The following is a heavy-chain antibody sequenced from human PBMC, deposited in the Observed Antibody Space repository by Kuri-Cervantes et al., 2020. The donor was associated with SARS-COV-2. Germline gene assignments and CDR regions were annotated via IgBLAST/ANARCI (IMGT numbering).Heavy chain of an antibody. CDR1: GYTFTGYY. J-gene: IGHJ3*02. CDR3: ASYYYDSSGYPALDI. D-gene: IGHD3-22*01. V-gene: IGHV1-2*04. Sequence: ASVKVSCKASGYTFTGYYMHWVRRAPGQGLEWMGWINPNSGGTNYAQKFQGWVTMTRDTSISTAYMELSSLRSEDTAVYYCASYYYDSSGYPALDIWGQGTMVTVSS. CDR2: INPNSGGT.